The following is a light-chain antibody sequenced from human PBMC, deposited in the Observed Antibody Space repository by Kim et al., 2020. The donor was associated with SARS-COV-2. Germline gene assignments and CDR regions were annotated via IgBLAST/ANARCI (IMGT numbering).Light chain of an antibody. CDR3: QQSYSTSRT. CDR1: QSISSY. CDR2: AAS. J-gene: IGKJ1*01. Sequence: ASVGDRVTITCRASQSISSYLNWYQQKPGKAPKLLIYAASSLQSGVPSRFSGSGSGTDFTLTISSLQPEDFATYYCQQSYSTSRTFGQGTKVEIK. V-gene: IGKV1-39*01.